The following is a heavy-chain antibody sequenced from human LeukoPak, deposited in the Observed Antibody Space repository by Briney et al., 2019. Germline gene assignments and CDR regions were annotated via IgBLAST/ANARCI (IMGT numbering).Heavy chain of an antibody. CDR3: ARDEEMATAPWAFDT. Sequence: GGSLRLSCAASGFTFSSYAMSWVRQAPGKGLGWVSYISSSGSTIYYADSVKGRFTISRDNAKNSLYLQMNSLRAEDTAVYYCARDEEMATAPWAFDTWGQGTMVTVSS. J-gene: IGHJ3*02. V-gene: IGHV3-48*04. CDR2: ISSSGSTI. CDR1: GFTFSSYA. D-gene: IGHD5-24*01.